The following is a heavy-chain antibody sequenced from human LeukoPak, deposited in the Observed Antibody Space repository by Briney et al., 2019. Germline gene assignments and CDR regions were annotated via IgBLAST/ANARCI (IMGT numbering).Heavy chain of an antibody. V-gene: IGHV4-39*01. CDR3: ARHFLHPQLPFDY. J-gene: IGHJ4*02. D-gene: IGHD2-2*01. CDR2: LYYSGST. CDR1: GGSISSSSYY. Sequence: KPSETLSLTCTVSGGSISSSSYYWGWIRQPPGKGLEWIGSLYYSGSTYYNPSLKSRVTISVDTSKNQFSLKLSSVTAADTAVYYCARHFLHPQLPFDYWGQGTLVTVSS.